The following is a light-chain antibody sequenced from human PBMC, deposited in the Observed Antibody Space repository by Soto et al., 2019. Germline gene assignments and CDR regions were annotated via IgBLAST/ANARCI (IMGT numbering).Light chain of an antibody. J-gene: IGKJ1*01. CDR1: PSVLYSSNNKNY. V-gene: IGKV4-1*01. CDR2: WAS. Sequence: DIVMTQAPDSLAVSLGERATINCKSSPSVLYSSNNKNYLAWYQQKPGQPPKLLIYWASTRKSGVPDRFSGSGSGTDFTLTVSTLQAGDVAVYYCPQYYSAPWTFGQGTKVEIK. CDR3: PQYYSAPWT.